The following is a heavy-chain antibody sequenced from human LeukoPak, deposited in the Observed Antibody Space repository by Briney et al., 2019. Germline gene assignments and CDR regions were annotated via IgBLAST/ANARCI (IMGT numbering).Heavy chain of an antibody. CDR2: MNPNSGNT. CDR1: GYTFTSYD. V-gene: IGHV1-8*01. CDR3: ARAGYCSGSSCYRIYYFDY. J-gene: IGHJ4*02. D-gene: IGHD2-15*01. Sequence: WASVKVSCKASGYTFTSYDINWVRQATGQGLEWMGWMNPNSGNTGYAQKFQGRVTMTRNTSISTAYMELSSLRSEDTAVYYCARAGYCSGSSCYRIYYFDYWGQGTLVTVSS.